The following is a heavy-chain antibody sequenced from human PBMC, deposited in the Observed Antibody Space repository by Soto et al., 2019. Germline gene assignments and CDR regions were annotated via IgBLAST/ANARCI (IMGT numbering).Heavy chain of an antibody. CDR2: ISYDGSNK. V-gene: IGHV3-30*18. Sequence: GGSLRLSCAASGFTFSSYGMHWVRQAPGKGLEWVAVISYDGSNKYYADSVKGRFTISRDNSKNTLYLQMNSLRAEDTAVYYCAKPNSYSGSYYNTGFQGAGYGMDVWGQGTTVTVSS. D-gene: IGHD3-10*01. J-gene: IGHJ6*02. CDR1: GFTFSSYG. CDR3: AKPNSYSGSYYNTGFQGAGYGMDV.